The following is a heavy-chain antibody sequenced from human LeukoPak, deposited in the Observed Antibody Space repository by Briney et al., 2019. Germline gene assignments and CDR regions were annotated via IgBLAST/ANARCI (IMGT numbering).Heavy chain of an antibody. V-gene: IGHV1-46*01. Sequence: GASVKVSCKASGCTFTSYYMHWVRQAPGQGLEWMGIINPSGGSTSYAQKVQGRVTMTRDTSTSTVYMELSSLRSEDTAVYYCATTVTTQPYFDLWGRGTLVTVSS. CDR2: INPSGGST. CDR1: GCTFTSYY. D-gene: IGHD4-17*01. J-gene: IGHJ2*01. CDR3: ATTVTTQPYFDL.